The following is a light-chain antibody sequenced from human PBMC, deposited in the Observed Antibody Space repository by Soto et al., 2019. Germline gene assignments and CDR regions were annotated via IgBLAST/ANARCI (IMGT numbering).Light chain of an antibody. J-gene: IGLJ1*01. CDR1: SSNIGSNY. Sequence: QAVVTQPPSASGTPGQRVTISCSGSSSNIGSNYVYWYQQLPGTAPKLLIYRNNQRPSGVPDRFSGSKSGTSASLAISGLRSEDEADYYCAAWEDSLSGSYVFGTGTKLTVL. CDR2: RNN. V-gene: IGLV1-47*01. CDR3: AAWEDSLSGSYV.